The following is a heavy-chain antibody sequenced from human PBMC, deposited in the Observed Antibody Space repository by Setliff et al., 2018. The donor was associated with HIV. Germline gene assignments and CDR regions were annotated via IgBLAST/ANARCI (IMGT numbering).Heavy chain of an antibody. CDR1: GGSISPTNYY. Sequence: PSETLSLTCTVSGGSISPTNYYWGWIRQPPGKGLEWIGSIYYSGSTYYKSSLKNRVTISVDTSKNHFSLKVNFVTAADTAVYYCATIREYYYDSSGQEYFQHWGHGTLVTVSS. D-gene: IGHD3-22*01. V-gene: IGHV4-39*01. CDR2: IYYSGST. CDR3: ATIREYYYDSSGQEYFQH. J-gene: IGHJ1*01.